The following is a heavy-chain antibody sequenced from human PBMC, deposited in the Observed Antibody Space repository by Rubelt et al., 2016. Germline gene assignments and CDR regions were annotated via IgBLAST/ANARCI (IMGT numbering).Heavy chain of an antibody. CDR3: ARDPGPRGNDY. D-gene: IGHD3-10*01. Sequence: QVQLVQSGAEVKKPGASVKVSCKASGYTFTSYYMHWVRQAPGQGLEWMGIINPSGGSTSYVQKVQGRVTMTRDTSTSTVYMELSSLRSEDTAVYYCARDPGPRGNDYWGQGTLVTVSS. CDR1: GYTFTSYY. J-gene: IGHJ4*02. V-gene: IGHV1-46*03. CDR2: INPSGGST.